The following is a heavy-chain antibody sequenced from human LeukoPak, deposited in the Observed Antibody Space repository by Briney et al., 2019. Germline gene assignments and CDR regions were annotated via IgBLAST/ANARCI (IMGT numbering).Heavy chain of an antibody. CDR1: GFTFSSYS. V-gene: IGHV3-21*01. J-gene: IGHJ4*02. CDR3: ARAPPYCSSTSCYFSY. Sequence: GGSLRLSCAASGFTFSSYSMNWVRQAPGKGLEWVSSISSSSSYIYYADSVKGRFTISRDNAKNSLYLQMNSLRAEDTAVYYCARAPPYCSSTSCYFSYWGQGTLVTVSS. D-gene: IGHD2-2*01. CDR2: ISSSSSYI.